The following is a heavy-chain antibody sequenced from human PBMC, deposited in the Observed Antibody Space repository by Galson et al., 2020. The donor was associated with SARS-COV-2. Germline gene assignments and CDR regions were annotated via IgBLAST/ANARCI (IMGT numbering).Heavy chain of an antibody. CDR1: GFTFSSYW. V-gene: IGHV3-74*01. D-gene: IGHD3-9*01. CDR2: IYSEGSST. Sequence: GGSLRLSCAASGFTFSSYWMHWVRQAPGKGLVWVSRIYSEGSSTSYADSVKGRFTISGDNAKNTLYLQMNSLRAEDTAVYYCARDLEGPYDILTGYQTTYYFDYWGQGTLVTVSS. CDR3: ARDLEGPYDILTGYQTTYYFDY. J-gene: IGHJ4*02.